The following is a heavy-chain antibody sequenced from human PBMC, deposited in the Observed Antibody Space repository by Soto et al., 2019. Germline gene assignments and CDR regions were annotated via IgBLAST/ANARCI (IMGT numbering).Heavy chain of an antibody. CDR1: GFTFSSYW. V-gene: IGHV3-74*01. Sequence: EVQLVESGGGLVQPGGSLRLSCAASGFTFSSYWMHWVRQAPGKGLVWVSRINSDGSSTSYAESVKGRFTISRDNAKNTLYLQMNSLRAEDTAVYYCAKPPNYYDSSGYYDYWGQGTLVTVSS. J-gene: IGHJ4*02. CDR2: INSDGSST. CDR3: AKPPNYYDSSGYYDY. D-gene: IGHD3-22*01.